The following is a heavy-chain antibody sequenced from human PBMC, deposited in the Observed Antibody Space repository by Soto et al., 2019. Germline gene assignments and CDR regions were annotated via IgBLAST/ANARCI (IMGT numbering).Heavy chain of an antibody. Sequence: PGGSLRLSCAASGFTFSSYAMHWVRQAPGKGLEYVSAISSNGGSTYYANSVKGRFTISRDNSKNTLYLQMGSLRAEDMAVYYCARDPYSSGWPDYFDYWGQGT. CDR2: ISSNGGST. CDR3: ARDPYSSGWPDYFDY. V-gene: IGHV3-64*01. D-gene: IGHD6-19*01. CDR1: GFTFSSYA. J-gene: IGHJ4*02.